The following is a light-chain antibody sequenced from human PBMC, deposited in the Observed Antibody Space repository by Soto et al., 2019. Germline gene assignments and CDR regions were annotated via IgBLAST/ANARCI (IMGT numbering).Light chain of an antibody. J-gene: IGLJ1*01. CDR2: EVT. V-gene: IGLV2-8*01. CDR1: SSDVGGYSY. Sequence: QSALTQPPSASGSPGQSVTISCTGTSSDVGGYSYVSWYQQHPGKAPKLMIYEVTKRPSGVPDRFSASKSGNTASLTVSGLQAEDEADYFCSSYSISTAYLFGTGTKLTVL. CDR3: SSYSISTAYL.